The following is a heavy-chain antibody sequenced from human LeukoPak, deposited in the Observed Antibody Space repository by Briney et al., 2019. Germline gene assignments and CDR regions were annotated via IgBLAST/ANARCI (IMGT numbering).Heavy chain of an antibody. J-gene: IGHJ5*02. V-gene: IGHV1-18*01. CDR1: GYTFTSYG. D-gene: IGHD3-3*01. CDR3: ARDQNDFWSGFLSAYWFDP. CDR2: ISAYNGNT. Sequence: ASVKVSCKASGYTFTSYGISWVRQAPGQGLEWMGWISAYNGNTNYAQKLQGRVTMTTDTSTSTAYMELRSLGSDDTAVYYCARDQNDFWSGFLSAYWFDPWGQGTLVTVSS.